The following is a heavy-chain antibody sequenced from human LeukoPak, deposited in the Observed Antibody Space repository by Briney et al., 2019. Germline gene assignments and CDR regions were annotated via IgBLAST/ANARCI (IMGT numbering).Heavy chain of an antibody. CDR1: GGSISSGGYS. D-gene: IGHD2-2*01. CDR2: IYHSGST. CDR3: AGFIGYCSSTSCLNWFDP. J-gene: IGHJ5*02. Sequence: TSQTLSLTCAVSGGSISSGGYSWSWIRQPPGKGLEWIGYIYHSGSTYYNPSLKSRVTISVDRSKNQFSLKLSSVTAADTAVYYCAGFIGYCSSTSCLNWFDPWGQGTLATVSS. V-gene: IGHV4-30-2*01.